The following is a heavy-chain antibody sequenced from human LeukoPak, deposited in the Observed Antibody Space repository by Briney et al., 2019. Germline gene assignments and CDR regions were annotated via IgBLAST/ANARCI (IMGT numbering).Heavy chain of an antibody. CDR2: IRSRTDGGTT. J-gene: IGHJ4*02. V-gene: IGHV3-15*07. D-gene: IGHD3-22*01. CDR1: GFTFTYVW. Sequence: GGFLRLSCAASGFTFTYVWLNWVRQAPGKGLEWVGRIRSRTDGGTTDYAAPVKGRFTISRDDSKKTLYLQMNILKTEDTAVYYCAKGFGSYDSSDFDSWGQGTLVTVSS. CDR3: AKGFGSYDSSDFDS.